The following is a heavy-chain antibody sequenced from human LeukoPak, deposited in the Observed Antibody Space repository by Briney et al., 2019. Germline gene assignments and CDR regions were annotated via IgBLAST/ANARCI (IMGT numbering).Heavy chain of an antibody. CDR2: ISGGSDGT. V-gene: IGHV3-23*01. D-gene: IGHD5-18*01. CDR3: AKGSSGYIYGDY. Sequence: GGSLRLSCAASGFTFINYAMSWVRQAPGMGLEWVSGISGGSDGTYYADSVKGRFTISRDNSKNTLYLQMNSLRAEDTAIYYCAKGSSGYIYGDYWGQGTLVTVSS. CDR1: GFTFINYA. J-gene: IGHJ4*02.